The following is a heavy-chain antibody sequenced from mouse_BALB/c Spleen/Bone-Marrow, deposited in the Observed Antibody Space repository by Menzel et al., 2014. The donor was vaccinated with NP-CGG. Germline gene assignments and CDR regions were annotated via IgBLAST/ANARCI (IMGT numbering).Heavy chain of an antibody. Sequence: EVQRVESGGGLVKPGGSLKLSCAASGFTFSTYAMSWVRQTPEERLEWVATINSGGTYIYYADSVKGRFTISRDNAKNTLYLQMSSLRSEDTAMFYCARPRMITTSFDVWGAGTTVTVSS. CDR3: ARPRMITTSFDV. CDR1: GFTFSTYA. V-gene: IGHV5-9-3*01. CDR2: INSGGTYI. J-gene: IGHJ1*01. D-gene: IGHD2-4*01.